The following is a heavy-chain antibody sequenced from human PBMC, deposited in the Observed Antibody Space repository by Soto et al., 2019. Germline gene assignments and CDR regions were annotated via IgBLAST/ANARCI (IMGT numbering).Heavy chain of an antibody. Sequence: GGSLRLSCAASGFTFSNYAMSWVRQAPGKGLEWVSTISDTSESTYYAEYVRGRFTISRDNSKNTLYLQMISLRAEDTAVFFCSKGRVSRVWGGSHYSGIDVWGQGTTVTVSS. D-gene: IGHD1-26*01. CDR3: SKGRVSRVWGGSHYSGIDV. J-gene: IGHJ6*02. V-gene: IGHV3-23*01. CDR1: GFTFSNYA. CDR2: ISDTSEST.